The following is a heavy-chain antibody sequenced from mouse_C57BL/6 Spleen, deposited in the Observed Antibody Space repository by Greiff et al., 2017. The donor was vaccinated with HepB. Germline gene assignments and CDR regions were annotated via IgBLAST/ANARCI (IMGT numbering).Heavy chain of an antibody. CDR1: GFTFSDYG. D-gene: IGHD1-1*01. CDR3: ARPGGSSLWYFDV. CDR2: ISSGSSTI. J-gene: IGHJ1*03. V-gene: IGHV5-17*01. Sequence: DVKLVESGGGLVKPGGSLKLSCAASGFTFSDYGMHWVRQAPEKGLEWVAYISSGSSTIYYADTVKGRFTISRDNAKNTLFLQMTSLRSEDTAMYYCARPGGSSLWYFDVWGTGTTVTVSS.